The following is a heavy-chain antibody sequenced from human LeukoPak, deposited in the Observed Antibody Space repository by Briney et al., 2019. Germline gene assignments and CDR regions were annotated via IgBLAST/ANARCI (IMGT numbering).Heavy chain of an antibody. CDR1: GYTFTSYY. V-gene: IGHV1-46*01. CDR3: ARDSGMVRGTVDY. Sequence: ASVKVSCKSPGYTFTSYYMYWVRQAPGHGLEWMGIINPSGGSTSYAQKFQGRVTMTRDTSTSTVYMELSSLRSEDTAVYYCARDSGMVRGTVDYWGQGTLVTVSS. J-gene: IGHJ4*02. D-gene: IGHD3-10*01. CDR2: INPSGGST.